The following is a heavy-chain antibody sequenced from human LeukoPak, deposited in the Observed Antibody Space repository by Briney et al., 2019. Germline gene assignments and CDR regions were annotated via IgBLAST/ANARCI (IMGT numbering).Heavy chain of an antibody. Sequence: ASVSLSFTCSAYTFACYGFSWVRLAPAPGLELMGCISPYNGNTNYAQKLQGRETMTTDTSTSTAYMELRSLRSDDTAVYYWATDWGIVGAMFYWGQGTLVSVSS. CDR1: AYTFACYG. CDR3: ATDWGIVGAMFY. CDR2: ISPYNGNT. V-gene: IGHV1-18*01. J-gene: IGHJ4*02. D-gene: IGHD1-26*01.